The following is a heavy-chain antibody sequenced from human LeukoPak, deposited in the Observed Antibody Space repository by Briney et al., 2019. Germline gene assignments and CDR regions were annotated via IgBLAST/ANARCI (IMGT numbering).Heavy chain of an antibody. CDR3: ARYYYYYYMDV. CDR2: ISSSGTTI. Sequence: GGSLRLSCAASGFTFSDYYMSWIRQAPGKGLEWVSYISSSGTTIYYADPVKGRFTISRDNAKNSLYLQMNSLRAEDTAVYYCARYYYYYYMDVWGKGTTVTVSS. V-gene: IGHV3-11*01. J-gene: IGHJ6*03. CDR1: GFTFSDYY.